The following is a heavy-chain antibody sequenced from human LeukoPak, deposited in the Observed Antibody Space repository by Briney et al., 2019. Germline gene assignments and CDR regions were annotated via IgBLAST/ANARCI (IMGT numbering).Heavy chain of an antibody. Sequence: SSGTLSLTCTVSGGSISSYYWSWIRQPPGKGLEWIGYIYYSGSTNYNPSLKSRVTISVDTSKNQFSLKLSSVTAADTAVYYCARRGAGHYYYYGMDVWGQGTTVTVSS. J-gene: IGHJ6*02. CDR2: IYYSGST. CDR3: ARRGAGHYYYYGMDV. D-gene: IGHD3-10*01. CDR1: GGSISSYY. V-gene: IGHV4-59*01.